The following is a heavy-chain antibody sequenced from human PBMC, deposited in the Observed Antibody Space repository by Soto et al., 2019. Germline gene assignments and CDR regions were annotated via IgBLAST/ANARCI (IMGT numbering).Heavy chain of an antibody. D-gene: IGHD2-15*01. V-gene: IGHV1-2*02. J-gene: IGHJ6*02. CDR3: ARGIALRSYFLMDV. CDR1: GYTFTDYY. CDR2: IRPNSGGT. Sequence: ASVKVSCKASGYTFTDYYIHWVRQAPGQGLEWMGWIRPNSGGTGSAQRFQGRVIMTRDTSISTAYMELTSLTSDDTGVYFCARGIALRSYFLMDVWGPGTKVTVSS.